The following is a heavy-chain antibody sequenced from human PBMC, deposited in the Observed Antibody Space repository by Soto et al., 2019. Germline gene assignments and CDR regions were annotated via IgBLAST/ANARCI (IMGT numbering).Heavy chain of an antibody. Sequence: GVSLRLSCAASGFTFSSYGVHWVRQAPGKGLEWVAVISYDGSNKYYADSVKGRFTISRDNSKNTLYLQMNSLRAEDTAVYYCAKDIVVVVAATHDAFDIWGQGTMVTVSS. CDR1: GFTFSSYG. D-gene: IGHD2-15*01. CDR2: ISYDGSNK. V-gene: IGHV3-30*18. J-gene: IGHJ3*02. CDR3: AKDIVVVVAATHDAFDI.